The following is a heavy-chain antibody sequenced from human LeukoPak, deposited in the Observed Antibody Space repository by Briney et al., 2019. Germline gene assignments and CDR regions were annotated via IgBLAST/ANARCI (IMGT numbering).Heavy chain of an antibody. Sequence: GGSLRLSCAASGFTFSNYGMHWVRQAPGKGLEWVAVTWYDGSNKYYADSVKGRFTISRDNSKNTLYLQMNSLRAEDTAVYYCARENPPRWFDPWGQGTRVTVSS. CDR1: GFTFSNYG. CDR2: TWYDGSNK. CDR3: ARENPPRWFDP. J-gene: IGHJ5*02. V-gene: IGHV3-33*01.